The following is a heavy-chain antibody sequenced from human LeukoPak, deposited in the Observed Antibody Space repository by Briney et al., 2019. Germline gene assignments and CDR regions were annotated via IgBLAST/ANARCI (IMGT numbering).Heavy chain of an antibody. CDR3: ARDPIVVVPRYYFDY. D-gene: IGHD2-2*01. CDR2: IIPIFGTA. J-gene: IGHJ4*02. CDR1: GGTFSRYA. Sequence: GSSVKVSCKASGGTFSRYAISWVRQAPGQGLEWMGGIIPIFGTANYAQKFQGRVTITADESTSTAYMELSSLRSEDTAVYYCARDPIVVVPRYYFDYWGQGTLVTVSS. V-gene: IGHV1-69*01.